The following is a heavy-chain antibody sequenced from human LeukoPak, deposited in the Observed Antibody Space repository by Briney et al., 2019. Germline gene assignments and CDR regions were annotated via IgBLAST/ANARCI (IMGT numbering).Heavy chain of an antibody. D-gene: IGHD3-3*01. J-gene: IGHJ4*02. CDR2: VHLDGRT. CDR3: AREGGFYRPLDY. Sequence: SETLSLTCAVYGGTFSGYYWSWIRQPPGKGLEWIGEVHLDGRTNYNPSLKSRLIMSVDLPENHISLKLTSVTAADTAVYYCAREGGFYRPLDYSGQGTLVTVS. CDR1: GGTFSGYY. V-gene: IGHV4-34*10.